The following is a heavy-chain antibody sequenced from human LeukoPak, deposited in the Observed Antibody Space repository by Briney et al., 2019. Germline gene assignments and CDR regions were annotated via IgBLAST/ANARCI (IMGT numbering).Heavy chain of an antibody. Sequence: QSGGSLRLSCAASGFTFSSYGMHWVRQAPGKGLEWVAFIRYDGSNKYYADSVKGRFTISRDNSKNTLYLQMNSLRAEDTAVYYCAKDNKGKWELLSPAFDIWGQGTMVTVSS. CDR1: GFTFSSYG. J-gene: IGHJ3*02. CDR2: IRYDGSNK. V-gene: IGHV3-30*02. CDR3: AKDNKGKWELLSPAFDI. D-gene: IGHD1-26*01.